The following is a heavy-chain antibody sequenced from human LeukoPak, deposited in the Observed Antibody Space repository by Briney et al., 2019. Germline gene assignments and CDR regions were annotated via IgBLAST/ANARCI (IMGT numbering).Heavy chain of an antibody. D-gene: IGHD6-13*01. V-gene: IGHV4-39*07. CDR1: GGSISSSSYY. Sequence: SETLSLTCTVSGGSISSSSYYWGWIRQPPGKGLEWIGSIYYSGSTYYNPSLKSRVTISVDTSKNQFSLKLSSVTAAGTAVYYCARVERYSSSCGYWGQGTLVTVSS. J-gene: IGHJ4*02. CDR3: ARVERYSSSCGY. CDR2: IYYSGST.